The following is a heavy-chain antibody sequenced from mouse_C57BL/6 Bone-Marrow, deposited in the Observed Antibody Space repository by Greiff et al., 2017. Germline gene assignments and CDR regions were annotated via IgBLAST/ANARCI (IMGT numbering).Heavy chain of an antibody. CDR1: GFNIQDDY. D-gene: IGHD1-1*01. Sequence: EVQLQQSGAELVRPGASVKLSCTASGFNIQDDYMHWVKQRPEQGLEWIGWIDPENGDTEYASKFQGKATITADTSSHTASLQLSLLTSEDTAVYYCATYYYGSSYVYWYFDVWGTGTTVTVSS. CDR2: IDPENGDT. CDR3: ATYYYGSSYVYWYFDV. J-gene: IGHJ1*03. V-gene: IGHV14-4*01.